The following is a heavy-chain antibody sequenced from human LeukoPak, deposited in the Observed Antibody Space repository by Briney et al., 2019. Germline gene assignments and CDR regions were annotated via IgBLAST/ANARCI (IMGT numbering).Heavy chain of an antibody. CDR1: GFTFSSYE. Sequence: SGGSLRLSCAASGFTFSSYEMNWVRQAPGKGLEWVSYISSSGSTIYYADSVKGRFTISRDNAKNLLYLQLSSLRDDDSAIYYCARASRASAWYIDEYWGQGTLVTVSS. CDR3: ARASRASAWYIDEY. CDR2: ISSSGSTI. J-gene: IGHJ4*02. V-gene: IGHV3-48*03. D-gene: IGHD6-19*01.